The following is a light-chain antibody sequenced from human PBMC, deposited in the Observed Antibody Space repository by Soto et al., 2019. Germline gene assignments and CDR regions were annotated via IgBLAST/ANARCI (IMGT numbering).Light chain of an antibody. CDR1: QSIRPW. Sequence: DIQMTQSPSTLSASVGDRVTITCRASQSIRPWLAWYQQKPGEAPKLLIYDASSLQRGVPSRFSGSGSGTEFTLIISSLQPDDFASYYCQQYNSYWTVGQGTKVDSK. CDR2: DAS. CDR3: QQYNSYWT. V-gene: IGKV1-5*01. J-gene: IGKJ1*01.